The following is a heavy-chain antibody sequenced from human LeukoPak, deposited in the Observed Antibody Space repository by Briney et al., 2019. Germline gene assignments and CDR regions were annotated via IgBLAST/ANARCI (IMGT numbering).Heavy chain of an antibody. Sequence: GGSLRLSCEASGFTFSSYEMNWVRQAPGKGLEWVSYISSSGKTIYYADSTKGRFTVSRDNAKNSLYLQMNSLRAEDTAVYYCARSEEMVRGVILPIPPFDYWGQGTLVTVSS. J-gene: IGHJ4*02. CDR2: ISSSGKTI. CDR3: ARSEEMVRGVILPIPPFDY. D-gene: IGHD3-10*01. V-gene: IGHV3-48*03. CDR1: GFTFSSYE.